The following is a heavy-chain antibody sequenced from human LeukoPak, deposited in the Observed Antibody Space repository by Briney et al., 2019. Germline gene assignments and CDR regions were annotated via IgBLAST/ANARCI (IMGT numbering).Heavy chain of an antibody. J-gene: IGHJ5*02. D-gene: IGHD4-17*01. CDR2: INHSGST. CDR3: ARHVDYGDCLNWFDP. V-gene: IGHV4-34*01. Sequence: SETLSLTCAVYGGSFSGYYWSWIRQPPGKGLEWIGEINHSGSTNYNPSLKSRVTISVDTSKNQFSLKLSSVTAADTAVYYCARHVDYGDCLNWFDPWGQGTLVTVSS. CDR1: GGSFSGYY.